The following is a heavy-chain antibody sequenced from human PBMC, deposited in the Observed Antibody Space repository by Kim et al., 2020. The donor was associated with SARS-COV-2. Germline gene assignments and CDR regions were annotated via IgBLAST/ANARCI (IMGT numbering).Heavy chain of an antibody. CDR1: GFTFSSYG. D-gene: IGHD3-22*01. V-gene: IGHV3-33*01. CDR2: IWYDGSNK. CDR3: ARGVYYYDSSGFLGN. J-gene: IGHJ4*02. Sequence: GGSLRLSCAASGFTFSSYGMHWVRQAPGKGLEWVAVIWYDGSNKYYADSVKGRFAISRDNSKNTLYLQMNSLRAEDTAVYYCARGVYYYDSSGFLGNWGQGTLVTVSS.